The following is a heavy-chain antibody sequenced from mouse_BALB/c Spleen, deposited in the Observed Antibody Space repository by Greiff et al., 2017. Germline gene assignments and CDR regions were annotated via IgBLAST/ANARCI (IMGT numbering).Heavy chain of an antibody. V-gene: IGHV2-6-7*01. CDR2: IWGDGST. Sequence: QVQLKESGPGLVAPSQSLSITCTVSGFSLTGYGVNWVRQPPGKGLEWLGMIWGDGSTDYNSALKSRLSISKDNSKSQVFLKMNSLQTDDTARYYCARGRDGNYDYAMDYWGQGTSVTVSS. J-gene: IGHJ4*01. D-gene: IGHD2-1*01. CDR1: GFSLTGYG. CDR3: ARGRDGNYDYAMDY.